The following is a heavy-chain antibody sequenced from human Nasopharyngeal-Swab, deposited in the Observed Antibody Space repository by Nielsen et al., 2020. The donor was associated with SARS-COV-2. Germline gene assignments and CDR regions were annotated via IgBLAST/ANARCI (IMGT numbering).Heavy chain of an antibody. CDR1: GYTLTELS. V-gene: IGHV1-24*01. J-gene: IGHJ4*02. Sequence: ASAKVSCKVSGYTLTELSMHWVRQAPGKGLEWMGGFDPEDDETIYAQKFQGRVTMTKDTSTDTAYMELSSLRSEDTAVYYCATVYGDYPLSGLRYWGQGTLVTVSS. D-gene: IGHD4-17*01. CDR2: FDPEDDET. CDR3: ATVYGDYPLSGLRY.